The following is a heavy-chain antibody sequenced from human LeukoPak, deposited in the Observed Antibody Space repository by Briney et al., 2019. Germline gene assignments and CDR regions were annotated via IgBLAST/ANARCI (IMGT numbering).Heavy chain of an antibody. D-gene: IGHD5-12*01. J-gene: IGHJ6*02. CDR1: GFTFGDYA. V-gene: IGHV3-49*04. Sequence: PGGSLRLSCTASGFTFGDYAMSWVRQAPGKGLEWVGFIRSKAYGGTTEYAASVKGRFTISRDDSKSIAYLQMNSPKTEDTAVYYCTREYSGYDYDYYYGMDVWGQGTTVTVSS. CDR3: TREYSGYDYDYYYGMDV. CDR2: IRSKAYGGTT.